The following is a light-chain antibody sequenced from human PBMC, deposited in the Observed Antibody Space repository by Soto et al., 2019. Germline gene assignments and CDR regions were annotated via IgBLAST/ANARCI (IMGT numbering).Light chain of an antibody. Sequence: DIQMTQSPSTLSECVGDRVTITCRASQSISSWLAWYQQKPGKAPKLLIYDASSLESGVPSRFSGSGSGTEFTIPISRLQPYDFATYYCQQYNSYPFPFGPGTKVDIK. CDR3: QQYNSYPFP. CDR2: DAS. CDR1: QSISSW. J-gene: IGKJ3*01. V-gene: IGKV1-5*01.